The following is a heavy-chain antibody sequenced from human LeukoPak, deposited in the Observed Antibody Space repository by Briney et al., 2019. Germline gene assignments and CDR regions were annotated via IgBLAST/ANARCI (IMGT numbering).Heavy chain of an antibody. CDR2: ISNDSRYI. V-gene: IGHV3-21*01. J-gene: IGHJ5*02. CDR1: GFTLSRYI. Sequence: GGSLRLSCIASGFTLSRYIMNWVRQAPGKGLEWVASISNDSRYIYYSDSVKGRFTISRDNAENTVYLQTNSLRVEDTAMYYCASLSGVWDTGDKKWFDPWGQGALVTVSS. CDR3: ASLSGVWDTGDKKWFDP. D-gene: IGHD2-8*02.